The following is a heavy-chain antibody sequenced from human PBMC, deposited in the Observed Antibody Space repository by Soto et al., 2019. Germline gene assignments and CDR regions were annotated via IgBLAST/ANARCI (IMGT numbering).Heavy chain of an antibody. Sequence: PGGSLRLSCAASGFTFSSYSMNWVRQAPGKGLEWVSCISSKSSYINYADSVKGRFTISRDNAKNTLYLQMNSLTAEDTAVYYCARARAYSLSSWDYWGQGTQVTVSS. CDR3: ARARAYSLSSWDY. V-gene: IGHV3-21*01. D-gene: IGHD6-6*01. J-gene: IGHJ4*02. CDR2: ISSKSSYI. CDR1: GFTFSSYS.